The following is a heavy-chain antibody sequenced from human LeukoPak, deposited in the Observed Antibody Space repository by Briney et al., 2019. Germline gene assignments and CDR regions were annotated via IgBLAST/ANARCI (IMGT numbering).Heavy chain of an antibody. Sequence: SLTLSLTCTVSGGSIGSYYWSWIRHPQGKGLEWIGSIYYTGSTNYNPSLKSRVTISLDTSNHQFSLKLTSVTAADTAVYYCARHRAQHDYWGQGTLVTVSS. CDR1: GGSIGSYY. CDR2: IYYTGST. V-gene: IGHV4-59*01. CDR3: ARHRAQHDY. J-gene: IGHJ4*02. D-gene: IGHD1-1*01.